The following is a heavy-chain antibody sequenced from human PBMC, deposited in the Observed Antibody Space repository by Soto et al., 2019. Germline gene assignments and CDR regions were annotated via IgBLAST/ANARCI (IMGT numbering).Heavy chain of an antibody. CDR1: GYIFSDYY. D-gene: IGHD4-17*01. V-gene: IGHV1-2*02. Sequence: ASVKVSCKASGYIFSDYYIHWVRQAPGQGLEWMGWTNPITGGANYAQTFQDRVTLTSDTSTSTAYLELSRLRSDDTAVYYCTRARLRSSPSFWGQGTLVTVSS. CDR2: TNPITGGA. J-gene: IGHJ4*02. CDR3: TRARLRSSPSF.